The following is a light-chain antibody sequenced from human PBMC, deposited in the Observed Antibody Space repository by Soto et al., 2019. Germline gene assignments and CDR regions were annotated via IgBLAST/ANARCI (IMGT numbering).Light chain of an antibody. V-gene: IGKV3D-15*01. CDR3: QPYNNSPLT. J-gene: IGKJ4*01. Sequence: IAMTQSPATLSVSPGERATLSCRASQSVSSSLAWYQQRPGKAPRLLIYRASSRATGVPTRSSGSRSGAEFTHTINSLQSEDFALYYCQPYNNSPLTFGGGTKVDIK. CDR2: RAS. CDR1: QSVSSS.